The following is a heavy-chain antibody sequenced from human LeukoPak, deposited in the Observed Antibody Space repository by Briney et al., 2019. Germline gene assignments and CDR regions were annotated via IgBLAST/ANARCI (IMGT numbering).Heavy chain of an antibody. D-gene: IGHD6-19*01. Sequence: GGSLRLSCAASGFTFSSYAMHWVRQAPGKGLEWVAVISYDGSNKYYADSVKGRFTISRDNAKNSLYLQMNSLRDEDTAVYYCARTGYSSGWSYFDYWGQGTLVTVSS. CDR3: ARTGYSSGWSYFDY. CDR2: ISYDGSNK. V-gene: IGHV3-30-3*01. CDR1: GFTFSSYA. J-gene: IGHJ4*02.